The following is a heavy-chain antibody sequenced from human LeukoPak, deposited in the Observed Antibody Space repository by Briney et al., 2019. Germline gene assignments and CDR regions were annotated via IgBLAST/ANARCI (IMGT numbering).Heavy chain of an antibody. J-gene: IGHJ4*02. D-gene: IGHD1-14*01. CDR1: GFTFSSYW. Sequence: GGSLRLSCAASGFTFSSYWMSWVRQAPRKGLEWVANIKPDGSEKYYVDSVKGRFTISRDNAKNSLYLQMSSLRVEDTALYFCARHNPLWGYWGQGTLVTVSS. CDR2: IKPDGSEK. V-gene: IGHV3-7*04. CDR3: ARHNPLWGY.